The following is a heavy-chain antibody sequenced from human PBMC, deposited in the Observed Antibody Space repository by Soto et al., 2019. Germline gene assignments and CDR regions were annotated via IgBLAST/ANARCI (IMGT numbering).Heavy chain of an antibody. D-gene: IGHD6-6*01. Sequence: PSETLSLTCTVSAGSITTSYWSWIRQPLGKALEWIGYISYRGSTNYNPSLKSRLTISIDTSKSQISLKLTSTTTADTAVYYCPNSGIAGRGVNTWFDHWGQGTLVTVSS. CDR3: PNSGIAGRGVNTWFDH. J-gene: IGHJ5*02. V-gene: IGHV4-59*01. CDR2: ISYRGST. CDR1: AGSITTSY.